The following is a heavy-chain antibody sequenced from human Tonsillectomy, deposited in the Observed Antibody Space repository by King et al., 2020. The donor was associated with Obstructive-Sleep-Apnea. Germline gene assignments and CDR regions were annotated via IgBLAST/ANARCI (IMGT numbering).Heavy chain of an antibody. J-gene: IGHJ4*02. CDR1: GLTFSNAW. V-gene: IGHV3-15*01. D-gene: IGHD7-27*01. Sequence: VQLVESGGGLVKPGGSLRLSCAASGLTFSNAWMNWVRQAPGKGLEWVGRIKSKTDGGTTDYAAPVKGRFTISRDDSKNTMYLQMNSLNTEDTAVYYCTLTGGHWGNAYWGQGTLVTVSS. CDR2: IKSKTDGGTT. CDR3: TLTGGHWGNAY.